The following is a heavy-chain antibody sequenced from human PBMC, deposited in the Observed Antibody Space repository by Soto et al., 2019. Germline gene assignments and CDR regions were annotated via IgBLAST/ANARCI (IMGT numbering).Heavy chain of an antibody. CDR3: AKDRVWDDPYSSSWSPFDD. D-gene: IGHD6-13*01. Sequence: PGGSLRLSCAASGFTFSSYAMSWVRQAPGKGLEWVSAISGSGGSTYYADSVKGRFTISRDNSKNTLYLQMNSLRAEDTAVYYCAKDRVWDDPYSSSWSPFDDWGQGTLVTVSS. CDR1: GFTFSSYA. V-gene: IGHV3-23*01. J-gene: IGHJ4*02. CDR2: ISGSGGST.